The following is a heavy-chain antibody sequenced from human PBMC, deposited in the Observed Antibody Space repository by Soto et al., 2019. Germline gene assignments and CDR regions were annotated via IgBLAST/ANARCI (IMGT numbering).Heavy chain of an antibody. CDR1: GFTFVSYA. Sequence: EVLLLESGGGLVQPGGSLKLSCAASGFTFVSYAMTWVRQAPGKGLEWVYTISVSGTYTYYADSVEGRFTISRDNSKNTLYLQMNGLRAEDTAVYYCAKTAGITMVRGVLDSWGQGTLVTVSS. CDR3: AKTAGITMVRGVLDS. D-gene: IGHD3-10*01. J-gene: IGHJ4*02. V-gene: IGHV3-23*01. CDR2: ISVSGTYT.